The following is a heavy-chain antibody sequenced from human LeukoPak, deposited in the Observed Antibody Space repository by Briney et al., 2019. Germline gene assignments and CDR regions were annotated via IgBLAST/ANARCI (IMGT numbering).Heavy chain of an antibody. CDR2: IRSKAYGGTT. J-gene: IGHJ4*02. CDR3: TRDHEDYGSPSFDY. CDR1: GFTFSSYG. V-gene: IGHV3-49*04. D-gene: IGHD4/OR15-4a*01. Sequence: GGSLRLSCAVSGFTFSSYGMHWVRQAPGKGLEWVGFIRSKAYGGTTGYAASLKGRFTISRDDSKSIAYLQMNSLKTEDTAVYFCTRDHEDYGSPSFDYWGQGTLVTVSS.